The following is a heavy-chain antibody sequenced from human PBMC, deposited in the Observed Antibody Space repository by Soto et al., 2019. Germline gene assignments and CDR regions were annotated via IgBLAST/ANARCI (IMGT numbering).Heavy chain of an antibody. CDR1: GGTFSSYA. CDR2: IIPIFGTA. V-gene: IGHV1-69*13. Sequence: SVKVSCKASGGTFSSYAISWVRQAPGQGLEWMGGIIPIFGTANYAQKFQGRVTITADESTSTAYMELSSLRSEDTAVYYCARGAGNSIGYQRRNAFDIWGQGTMVTVSS. CDR3: ARGAGNSIGYQRRNAFDI. J-gene: IGHJ3*02. D-gene: IGHD6-19*01.